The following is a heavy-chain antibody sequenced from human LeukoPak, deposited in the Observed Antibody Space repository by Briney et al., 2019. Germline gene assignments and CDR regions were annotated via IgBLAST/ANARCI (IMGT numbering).Heavy chain of an antibody. V-gene: IGHV1-2*02. Sequence: ASVKVSCKASGYTFSGYYMHWVRQAPGQGLEWMGWINPNSGVTKYAQKFQGRVTMTRDTSISTAYLELNRLSSDDSAVFYCARRADNTWFDSWGQGTLVTVSS. J-gene: IGHJ5*01. CDR3: ARRADNTWFDS. CDR1: GYTFSGYY. D-gene: IGHD1-1*01. CDR2: INPNSGVT.